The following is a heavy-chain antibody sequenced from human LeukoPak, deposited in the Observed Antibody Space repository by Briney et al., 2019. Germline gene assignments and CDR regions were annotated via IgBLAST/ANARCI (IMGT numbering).Heavy chain of an antibody. V-gene: IGHV4-30-2*01. D-gene: IGHD6-19*01. Sequence: SETLSLTCAVSGGSISSGGYSWSWIRQPPGKGLEWIGYIYHSGSTYYNPSLKSRVTISVDRSKNQFSLKLSSVTAADTAVYYCARGSVAGPFHFDYWGQGTLVTVSS. J-gene: IGHJ4*02. CDR2: IYHSGST. CDR3: ARGSVAGPFHFDY. CDR1: GGSISSGGYS.